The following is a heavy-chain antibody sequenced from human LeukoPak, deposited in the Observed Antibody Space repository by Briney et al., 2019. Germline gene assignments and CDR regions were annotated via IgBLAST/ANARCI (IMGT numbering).Heavy chain of an antibody. D-gene: IGHD5-24*01. CDR2: ISRSGGST. CDR1: GFTFSSYA. CDR3: AKPHGEMATISG. Sequence: GGSLRLSCAASGFTFSSYAMSWVRLAPGKGLEWVSGISRSGGSTYYADSVKGRFTISRDNSKNTLYLQMNSLGAEDTAVYYCAKPHGEMATISGGGQGTLVTVSS. J-gene: IGHJ4*02. V-gene: IGHV3-23*01.